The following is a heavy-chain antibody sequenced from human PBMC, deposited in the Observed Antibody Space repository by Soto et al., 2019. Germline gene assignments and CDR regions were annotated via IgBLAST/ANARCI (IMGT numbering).Heavy chain of an antibody. J-gene: IGHJ4*02. D-gene: IGHD1-1*01. CDR2: INTGNGNT. Sequence: GAPVKVSCKASGYTFTSYAVHWVRQAPGQRLEWMGWINTGNGNTKYSQKFQGRVTITRDTSASTAYMELSSLRSEDTAVYYCARAPNSGTFDYSGQGTLVTVSS. V-gene: IGHV1-3*04. CDR1: GYTFTSYA. CDR3: ARAPNSGTFDY.